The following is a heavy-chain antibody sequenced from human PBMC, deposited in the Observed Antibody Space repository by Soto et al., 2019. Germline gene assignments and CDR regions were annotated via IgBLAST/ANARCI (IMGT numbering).Heavy chain of an antibody. Sequence: EVQLLESGGGLVQPGWSLRLSCAASGFTFSSYAMTWVRQAPGKGLEWVSSLSVSGDNTYYADSVKGRFTISRDNSKNTFYLQMSSLRADDTAEYYCAKAGTHSYFDYWGLGTLVTVSS. CDR3: AKAGTHSYFDY. CDR2: LSVSGDNT. D-gene: IGHD1-1*01. V-gene: IGHV3-23*01. J-gene: IGHJ4*02. CDR1: GFTFSSYA.